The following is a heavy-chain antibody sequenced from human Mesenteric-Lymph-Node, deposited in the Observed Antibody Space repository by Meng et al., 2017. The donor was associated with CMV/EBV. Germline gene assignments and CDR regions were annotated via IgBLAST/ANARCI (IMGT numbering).Heavy chain of an antibody. CDR3: ATAGNYYFGN. V-gene: IGHV3-9*01. Sequence: SLKISCVVSGFQFDDYGMHWVRQTPGRGLEWVATIGWNGNNIEYADSVRGRFVISRDNAKNTLYLQMNSLRDEDTAVYYCATAGNYYFGNWGQGTLVTVSS. D-gene: IGHD1-14*01. CDR1: GFQFDDYG. CDR2: IGWNGNNI. J-gene: IGHJ4*02.